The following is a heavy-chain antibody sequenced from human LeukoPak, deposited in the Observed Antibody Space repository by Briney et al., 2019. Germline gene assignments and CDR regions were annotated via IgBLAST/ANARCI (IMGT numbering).Heavy chain of an antibody. Sequence: AGGSLRLSCVASGFSLSSYGMHWVRQAPGKGLEWVAVIWYDGNNKYYADSVKGRFTISRDNSKNTLYLQMSRLRVDDTAVYHCARGEITWNYSSAFDPWGQGTLVTVSS. V-gene: IGHV3-33*01. J-gene: IGHJ5*02. CDR1: GFSLSSYG. CDR2: IWYDGNNK. D-gene: IGHD1-1*01. CDR3: ARGEITWNYSSAFDP.